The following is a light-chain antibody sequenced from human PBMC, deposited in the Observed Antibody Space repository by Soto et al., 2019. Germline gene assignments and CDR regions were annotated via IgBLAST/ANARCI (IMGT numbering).Light chain of an antibody. V-gene: IGLV1-44*01. Sequence: QSVLTQPPSASGTPGQRVTISCSGSSSNIGSNSVSWYQQLPGAAPKLLIYTNNQRTSGVPDRFSGSKSCTSASLAITGLQYDDEADYYCAAWDDSLSGHVVFGGGTKLTVL. CDR1: SSNIGSNS. J-gene: IGLJ2*01. CDR3: AAWDDSLSGHVV. CDR2: TNN.